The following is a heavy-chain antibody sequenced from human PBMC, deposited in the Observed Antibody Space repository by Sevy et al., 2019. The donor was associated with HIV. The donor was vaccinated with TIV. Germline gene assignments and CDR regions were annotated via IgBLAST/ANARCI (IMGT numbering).Heavy chain of an antibody. CDR3: ARDHPYNGAFNI. J-gene: IGHJ3*02. V-gene: IGHV4-4*07. D-gene: IGHD2-8*01. CDR1: GGSISSYY. Sequence: SETLSLTCIVSGGSISSYYWSWIRQPAGKGLEWIGHIYSSGSTNYNPSLKSRVTMSVDTSNNQFSLKLSSVTAADTAVYYCARDHPYNGAFNIWGQGTMVTVSS. CDR2: IYSSGST.